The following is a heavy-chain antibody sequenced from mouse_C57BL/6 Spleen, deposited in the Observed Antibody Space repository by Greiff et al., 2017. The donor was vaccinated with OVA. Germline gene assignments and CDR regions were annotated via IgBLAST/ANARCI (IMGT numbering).Heavy chain of an antibody. CDR3: ARSYYGSSSFAY. J-gene: IGHJ3*01. CDR2: IDPSDSET. Sequence: QVQLQQPGAELVRPGSSVKLSCKASGYTFTSYWMHWVKQRPIQGLEWIGNIDPSDSETHYNQKFKDKATLTVDKSSSTAYMQLSSLTSEDSAVYYCARSYYGSSSFAYWGQGTLVTVSA. V-gene: IGHV1-52*01. CDR1: GYTFTSYW. D-gene: IGHD1-1*01.